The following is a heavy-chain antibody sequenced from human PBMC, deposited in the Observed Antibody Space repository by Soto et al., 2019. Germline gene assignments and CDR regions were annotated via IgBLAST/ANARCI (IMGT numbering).Heavy chain of an antibody. D-gene: IGHD2-15*01. CDR1: GFIFSSYS. CDR2: ISRRRSYT. J-gene: IGHJ4*02. Sequence: PGGSLRLSCAASGFIFSSYSMNWVRQAPGKGLEWVSSISRRRSYTYYADSVKGRFTVSRDNAKNLVYLEMNRLGAGDTAVYYCARAKDVVDVVVATRGSNFDYWGQGTLVTVSS. V-gene: IGHV3-21*06. CDR3: ARAKDVVDVVVATRGSNFDY.